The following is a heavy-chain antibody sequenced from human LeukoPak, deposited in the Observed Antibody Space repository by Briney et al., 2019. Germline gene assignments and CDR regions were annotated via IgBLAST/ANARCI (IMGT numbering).Heavy chain of an antibody. J-gene: IGHJ6*03. Sequence: ASETLSLTCTVSGYSISSGYYWGWIRQPPGQGLEWIGSIYHSGSTYYNPSLKSRVTISVDTSKNQFSLKLSSVTAADTAVYYCARAPLRSHYYYYYMDVWGKGTTVTVSS. CDR2: IYHSGST. V-gene: IGHV4-38-2*02. CDR3: ARAPLRSHYYYYYMDV. D-gene: IGHD4-17*01. CDR1: GYSISSGYY.